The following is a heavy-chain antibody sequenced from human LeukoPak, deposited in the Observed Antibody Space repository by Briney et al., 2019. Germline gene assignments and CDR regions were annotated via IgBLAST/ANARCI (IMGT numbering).Heavy chain of an antibody. J-gene: IGHJ4*02. CDR1: GFTFGDYA. V-gene: IGHV3-49*03. D-gene: IGHD3-9*01. CDR2: IRTGAHGGST. CDR3: SRLNDYDILTGLEY. Sequence: GGSLRLSCAASGFTFGDYAMSWFRQAPGKGLECVGFIRTGAHGGSTEYAASVKGRFTISRDDSKNIAYLQMNSLKTEDTAVYYCSRLNDYDILTGLEYWGQGTLVTVSS.